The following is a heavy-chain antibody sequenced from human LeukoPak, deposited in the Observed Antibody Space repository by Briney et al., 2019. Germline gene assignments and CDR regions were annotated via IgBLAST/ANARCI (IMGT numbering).Heavy chain of an antibody. J-gene: IGHJ5*02. CDR2: IYYSGST. V-gene: IGHV4-61*01. Sequence: SETLSLTCTVSGGSVSSGSYYWSWIRQPPGKGLEWIGYIYYSGSTNYNPSLKSRVTISVDRSKNQFSLKLSSVTAADTAVYYCARGEYSSSSGALNWFDPWGQGTLVTVSS. D-gene: IGHD6-6*01. CDR3: ARGEYSSSSGALNWFDP. CDR1: GGSVSSGSYY.